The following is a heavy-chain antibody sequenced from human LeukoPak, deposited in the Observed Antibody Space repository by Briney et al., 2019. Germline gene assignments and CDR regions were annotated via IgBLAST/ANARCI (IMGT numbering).Heavy chain of an antibody. Sequence: TLSLTCTVSGGSISSGDYYWSRIRQPPGKGLGWIGYIYYSGSTYYNPSLKSRVTISVDTSKNQFSLKLSSVTAADTAAYYCARGPPGYSYGPHYYFDYWGQGTLVTVSS. CDR3: ARGPPGYSYGPHYYFDY. CDR2: IYYSGST. V-gene: IGHV4-30-4*01. CDR1: GGSISSGDYY. J-gene: IGHJ4*02. D-gene: IGHD5-18*01.